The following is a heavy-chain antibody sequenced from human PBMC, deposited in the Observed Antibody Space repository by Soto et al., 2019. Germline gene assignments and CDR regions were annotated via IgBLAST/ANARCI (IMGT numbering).Heavy chain of an antibody. J-gene: IGHJ3*02. CDR3: VRGMITFGGVIGDAFDI. Sequence: QVQLQESGPGLVKPSQTLSLTCTVSGGSISSGGYYWSWIRQHPGKGLEWIGYIYYSGSTYYNPSLKTRVTMSVETSKNQCALKLSSVTAADTAVYYCVRGMITFGGVIGDAFDIWGQGTMVTVSS. CDR2: IYYSGST. V-gene: IGHV4-31*03. CDR1: GGSISSGGYY. D-gene: IGHD3-16*02.